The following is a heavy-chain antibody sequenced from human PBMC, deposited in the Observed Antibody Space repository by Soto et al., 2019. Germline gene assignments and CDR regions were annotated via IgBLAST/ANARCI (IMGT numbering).Heavy chain of an antibody. J-gene: IGHJ3*02. D-gene: IGHD1-1*01. CDR3: AKKGGRRPNDALDI. CDR2: IKQDGSEK. V-gene: IGHV3-7*01. Sequence: EVQLVESGGGLVQPGGSLRLSCAASGFTFRNYWMSWVRQAPGKGLEWVANIKQDGSEKYYVDSVKGRLTISRDNAENALFLQMNSLRDEDAAVYYCAKKGGRRPNDALDIWGQGTMVTVSS. CDR1: GFTFRNYW.